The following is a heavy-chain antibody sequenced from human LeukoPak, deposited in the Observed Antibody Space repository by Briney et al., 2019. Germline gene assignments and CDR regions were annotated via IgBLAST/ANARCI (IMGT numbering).Heavy chain of an antibody. V-gene: IGHV3-23*01. CDR2: IFGSGGSP. J-gene: IGHJ4*02. CDR3: GKTTAGYSSGQKPAWPVDY. Sequence: GGSLRLSCEASGFTFGSFAMYWVRQAPGKGLDWIAGIFGSGGSPHYADSVKGRLTISRDNSKNTVYLQINSLGAEDTAVYYCGKTTAGYSSGQKPAWPVDYWGQGTLVTVSS. D-gene: IGHD5-18*01. CDR1: GFTFGSFA.